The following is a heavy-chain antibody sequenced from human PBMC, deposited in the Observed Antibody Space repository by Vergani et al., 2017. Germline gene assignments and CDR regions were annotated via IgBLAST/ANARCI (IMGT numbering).Heavy chain of an antibody. V-gene: IGHV3-33*01. CDR2: IWYDGSNK. J-gene: IGHJ6*03. CDR1: GFTFSSYG. CDR3: ARCPSGTAMAADSYYMDV. Sequence: QVQLVESGGGVVQPGRSLRLSCAASGFTFSSYGMHWVRQAPGKGLEWVAVIWYDGSNKYYADSVKGRFTISRDNSKNTRYLQMNSLRAEDTAVYYCARCPSGTAMAADSYYMDVWGKGTTVTVSS. D-gene: IGHD5-18*01.